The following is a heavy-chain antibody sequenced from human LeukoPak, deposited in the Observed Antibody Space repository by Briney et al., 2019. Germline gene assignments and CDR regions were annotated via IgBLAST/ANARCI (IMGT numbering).Heavy chain of an antibody. CDR1: GFTFSNAW. Sequence: GGSLRLSCAASGFTFSNAWMSWVRQAPGKGLEWVGRIKSKTDGGTTDYAAPVKGRFTISRDDSKNTLYLQMNSLKTEDTAVYYCTTDLSLPRYQLLLVIDYWGQGTLVTVSS. V-gene: IGHV3-15*01. J-gene: IGHJ4*02. CDR3: TTDLSLPRYQLLLVIDY. CDR2: IKSKTDGGTT. D-gene: IGHD2-2*01.